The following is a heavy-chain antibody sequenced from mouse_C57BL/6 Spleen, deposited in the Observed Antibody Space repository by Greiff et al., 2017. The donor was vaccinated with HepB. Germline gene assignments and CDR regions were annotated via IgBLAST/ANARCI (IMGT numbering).Heavy chain of an antibody. CDR1: GYTFTDYY. CDR2: INPNNGGT. CDR3: ARGITTVYYYAMDY. J-gene: IGHJ4*01. Sequence: EVQLQQSGPELVKPGASVKISCKASGYTFTDYYMNWVKQSHGKSLEWIGDINPNNGGTSYNQKFKGKATLTVDKSSSTAYMELRSLTSEDSAVYYGARGITTVYYYAMDYWGQGTAVTVSS. D-gene: IGHD1-1*01. V-gene: IGHV1-26*01.